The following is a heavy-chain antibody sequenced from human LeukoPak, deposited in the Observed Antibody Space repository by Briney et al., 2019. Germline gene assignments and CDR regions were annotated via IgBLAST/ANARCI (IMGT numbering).Heavy chain of an antibody. CDR3: KAMIVVLGPSDY. CDR2: IYTSGST. CDR1: GGSISSYY. D-gene: IGHD3-22*01. Sequence: SETLSLTCTVSGGSISSYYWSWIRQPAGKGLEWIGRIYTSGSTNYNPSLKSRVTMSVDTSKNQFSLKLSSVTAADTAVYYCKAMIVVLGPSDYWGQGTLVTVSS. V-gene: IGHV4-4*07. J-gene: IGHJ4*02.